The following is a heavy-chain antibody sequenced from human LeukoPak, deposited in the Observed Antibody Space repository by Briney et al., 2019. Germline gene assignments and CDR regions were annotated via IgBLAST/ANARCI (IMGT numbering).Heavy chain of an antibody. J-gene: IGHJ4*02. CDR3: AKDSPSAPVTSV. Sequence: GGSLRLSCAASGFIFSSYTMSWVRQAPGKGLEWVSTISGSGDSTYYVDSVKGRFTISRDNSKNTLYLQVNSLRAEDTAVYYCAKDSPSAPVTSVWGQGTLVTVSS. CDR1: GFIFSSYT. D-gene: IGHD4-17*01. CDR2: ISGSGDST. V-gene: IGHV3-23*01.